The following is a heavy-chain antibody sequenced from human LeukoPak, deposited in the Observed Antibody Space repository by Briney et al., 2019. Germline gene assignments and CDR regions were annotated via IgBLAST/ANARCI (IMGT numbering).Heavy chain of an antibody. V-gene: IGHV1-2*02. CDR2: IDPNTGDT. Sequence: GASVKVSCKASEYTFTNYYMHWVRQAPGQGLEWMGWIDPNTGDTNYSQNIQGRATMTRDTSINTAYMEFTSLGSDDTAVYYCARGRTMDGSTPPFEIWGQGTMVTVSS. CDR3: ARGRTMDGSTPPFEI. D-gene: IGHD4/OR15-4a*01. J-gene: IGHJ3*02. CDR1: EYTFTNYY.